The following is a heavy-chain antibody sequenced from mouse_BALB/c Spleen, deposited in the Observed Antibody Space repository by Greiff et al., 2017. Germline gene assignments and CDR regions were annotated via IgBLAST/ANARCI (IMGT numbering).Heavy chain of an antibody. CDR1: GYTFTSYW. J-gene: IGHJ4*01. V-gene: IGHV1-87*01. D-gene: IGHD2-1*01. CDR3: ARLYGNYVSYAMDY. CDR2: IYPGDGDT. Sequence: VQLQESGAELARPGASVKSSCKASGYTFTSYWMQWVKQRPGQGLEWIGAIYPGDGDTRYTQKFKGKATLTADKSSSTAYMQLSSLASEDSAVYYCARLYGNYVSYAMDYWGQGTSVTVSS.